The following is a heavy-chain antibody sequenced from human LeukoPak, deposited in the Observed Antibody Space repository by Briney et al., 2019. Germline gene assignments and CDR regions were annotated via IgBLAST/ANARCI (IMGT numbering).Heavy chain of an antibody. CDR3: ARDGSRRRGCYYYGMDV. Sequence: PSETLSLTCAVSGYSISSGYYWGWIRQPPGKGLEWIGGIYHSGSTYYNPSLKSRVTISVDTSKNQFSLKLSSVTAADTAVYYCARDGSRRRGCYYYGMDVWGKGTTVTVSS. D-gene: IGHD1-1*01. CDR2: IYHSGST. CDR1: GYSISSGYY. J-gene: IGHJ6*04. V-gene: IGHV4-38-2*02.